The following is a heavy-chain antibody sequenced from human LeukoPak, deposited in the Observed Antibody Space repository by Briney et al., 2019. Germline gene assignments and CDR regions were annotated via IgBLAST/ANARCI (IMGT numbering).Heavy chain of an antibody. CDR2: ISYDGSNK. Sequence: GGSLRLSCAASGFTFSSYAMHWVRQAPGKGLEWVAVISYDGSNKYYADSVEGRFTISRDNSKNTLYLQMNSLRAEDTAVYYCARSGRSWLYYFDYWGQGTLVTVSS. CDR1: GFTFSSYA. J-gene: IGHJ4*02. D-gene: IGHD6-13*01. V-gene: IGHV3-30-3*01. CDR3: ARSGRSWLYYFDY.